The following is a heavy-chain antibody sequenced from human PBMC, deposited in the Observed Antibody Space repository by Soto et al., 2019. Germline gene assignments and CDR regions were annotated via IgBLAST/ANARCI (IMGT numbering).Heavy chain of an antibody. V-gene: IGHV1-69*01. CDR3: ARVALSGGAAGTLFHNWFDP. CDR2: IIPIFGTA. Sequence: QVQLVQSGAEVKKPGSSVKVSCTASGGTFSSYAISWVRQAPGQGLEWMGGIIPIFGTANYAQKFQGRVTITADESTRTAYMELSSLRSEDTTVYYCARVALSGGAAGTLFHNWFDPWGQGTLVTVSS. J-gene: IGHJ5*02. D-gene: IGHD6-13*01. CDR1: GGTFSSYA.